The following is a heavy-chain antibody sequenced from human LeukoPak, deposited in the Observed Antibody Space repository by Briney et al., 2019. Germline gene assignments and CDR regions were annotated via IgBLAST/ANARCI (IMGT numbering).Heavy chain of an antibody. V-gene: IGHV4-34*01. CDR1: GGSFSGYY. CDR2: IYHSGST. J-gene: IGHJ5*02. D-gene: IGHD2-2*01. Sequence: SETLSLTCAVYGGSFSGYYWSWIRQPPGKGLEWIGEIYHSGSTNYNPSLKSRVTISVDKSKNQFSLKLNSVTAADTAVYYCARVTLIVVVAWFDPWGQGTLVIVSS. CDR3: ARVTLIVVVAWFDP.